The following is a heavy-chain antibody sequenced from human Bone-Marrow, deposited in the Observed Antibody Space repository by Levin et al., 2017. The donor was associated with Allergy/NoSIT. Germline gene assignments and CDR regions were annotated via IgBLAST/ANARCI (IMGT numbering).Heavy chain of an antibody. CDR1: GFTFSNYA. V-gene: IGHV3-23*01. D-gene: IGHD2-21*02. CDR2: VSPSGAD. CDR3: VKLGSDFRPGRLYYMDV. J-gene: IGHJ6*03. Sequence: GGSLRLSCAASGFTFSNYAMNWVRQAPGKGLEWVAGVSPSGADYYADSVRGRFSMPRDNSRETVFLQMNSLRPEDTAIYYCVKLGSDFRPGRLYYMDVWGKGTSVTVSS.